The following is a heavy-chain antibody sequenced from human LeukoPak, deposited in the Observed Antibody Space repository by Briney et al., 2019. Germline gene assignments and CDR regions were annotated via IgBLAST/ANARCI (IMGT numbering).Heavy chain of an antibody. Sequence: SQTLSLTCTVSGGSISSGDYYWSWIRQPPGKGLEWIGYIYYSGSTYYNPSLKSRVTISADTSKNQFSLKLNSLTTADTAVYYCTRGAGWLIDYWGQGILVTVSS. J-gene: IGHJ4*02. CDR1: GGSISSGDYY. D-gene: IGHD3-16*01. V-gene: IGHV4-30-4*08. CDR2: IYYSGST. CDR3: TRGAGWLIDY.